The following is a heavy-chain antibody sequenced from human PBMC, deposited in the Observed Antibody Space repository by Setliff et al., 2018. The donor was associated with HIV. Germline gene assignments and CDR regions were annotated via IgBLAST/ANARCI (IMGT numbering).Heavy chain of an antibody. CDR1: GYTFTDHY. CDR3: AREPPSSNPTLQYAFDL. CDR2: INPNSGDT. J-gene: IGHJ3*01. V-gene: IGHV1-2*06. Sequence: ASVKVSCKASGYTFTDHYIHWVRQAPGQGLEWMGRINPNSGDTKYAQKFQGRVNMTRDTSLRTAYMEVSRLRSDDTAVYFCAREPPSSNPTLQYAFDLWGQGTMVTVSS. D-gene: IGHD4-4*01.